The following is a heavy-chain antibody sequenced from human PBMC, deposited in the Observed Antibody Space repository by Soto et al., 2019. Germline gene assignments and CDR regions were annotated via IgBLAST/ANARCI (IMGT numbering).Heavy chain of an antibody. CDR3: ARDRAVGLVDY. CDR1: GYTFTSYG. CDR2: IRAYNGNT. D-gene: IGHD6-19*01. J-gene: IGHJ4*02. Sequence: QVQLVQSGAEVKKPGASVKVACKAYGYTFTSYGISWVRPAHGQGLEWMGWIRAYNGNTNYAQKLQGRVTMTTDTSTSTAYMELRSLRSDDTAVYCCARDRAVGLVDYWGQGTLVTVSS. V-gene: IGHV1-18*01.